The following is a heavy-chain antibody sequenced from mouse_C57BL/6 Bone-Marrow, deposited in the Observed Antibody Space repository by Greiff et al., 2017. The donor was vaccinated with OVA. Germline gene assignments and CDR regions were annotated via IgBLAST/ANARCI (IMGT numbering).Heavy chain of an antibody. Sequence: VQLQQSGPELVKPGASVKIPCKASGYTFTDYNMDWVKQSHGKSLEWIGDINPNNGGTIYNQKFKVKDILTADKSSSTAYMELRSLTSEDSAVYYCTRTDIGYPFDYWGQGTTLTVSS. V-gene: IGHV1-18*01. CDR3: TRTDIGYPFDY. CDR2: INPNNGGT. J-gene: IGHJ2*01. CDR1: GYTFTDYN. D-gene: IGHD2-14*01.